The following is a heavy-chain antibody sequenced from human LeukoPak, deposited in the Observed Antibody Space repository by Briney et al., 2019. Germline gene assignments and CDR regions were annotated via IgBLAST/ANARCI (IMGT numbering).Heavy chain of an antibody. CDR1: GYTFTGYY. J-gene: IGHJ4*02. V-gene: IGHV1-2*02. D-gene: IGHD6-19*01. CDR3: ARLVAGTEEFDY. Sequence: ASVNVSCKASGYTFTGYYMHWVRQAPGQGLEWMGWINPNSGGTNYAQKFQGRVTITRDTSISTAYMELSRLRSDDTAVYYCARLVAGTEEFDYWGQGTLVTVSS. CDR2: INPNSGGT.